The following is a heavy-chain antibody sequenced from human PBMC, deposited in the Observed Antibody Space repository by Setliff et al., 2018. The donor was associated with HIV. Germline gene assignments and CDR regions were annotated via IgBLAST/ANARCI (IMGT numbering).Heavy chain of an antibody. CDR3: AIDMVGGWLRPMPDF. Sequence: ASVKVSCKVSGFTLREVSMHWVRQAPGKGLEWMGYFDPEDGETVYAQKFQGRVTMTEDTSTDTAHMELSGLRSEDTAVYYCAIDMVGGWLRPMPDFWGQGALVTVSA. CDR1: GFTLREVS. D-gene: IGHD2-2*01. CDR2: FDPEDGET. V-gene: IGHV1-24*01. J-gene: IGHJ4*02.